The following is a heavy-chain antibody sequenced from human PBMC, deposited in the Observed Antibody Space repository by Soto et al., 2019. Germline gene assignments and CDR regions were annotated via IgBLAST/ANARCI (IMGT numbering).Heavy chain of an antibody. CDR1: GWSFSGYY. CDR2: INHSGST. J-gene: IGHJ5*02. D-gene: IGHD5-18*01. CDR3: AKDSGYNYGYFRWFDP. Sequence: SETLSLTCAVYGWSFSGYYWNWIRQPPGRGLEWIGEINHSGSTNYNPSLKSRVTISVDTSKNQFSLKLSSVTAADTAVFYCAKDSGYNYGYFRWFDPWGQGTLVTVSS. V-gene: IGHV4-34*01.